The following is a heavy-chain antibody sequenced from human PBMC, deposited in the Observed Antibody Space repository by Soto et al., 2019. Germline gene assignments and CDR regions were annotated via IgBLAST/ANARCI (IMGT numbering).Heavy chain of an antibody. Sequence: QVQLVQSGAEVKKPGASVKVSCKASGYTFTGYYMHWVRQAPGQGLEWMGWINPNSGGTNYAQKFQGWGPMTRDTSISTAYIELSRLRSDDTAVYYCARRNDYGDYEFDYWGQGTLVTVSS. V-gene: IGHV1-2*04. D-gene: IGHD4-17*01. CDR3: ARRNDYGDYEFDY. J-gene: IGHJ4*02. CDR2: INPNSGGT. CDR1: GYTFTGYY.